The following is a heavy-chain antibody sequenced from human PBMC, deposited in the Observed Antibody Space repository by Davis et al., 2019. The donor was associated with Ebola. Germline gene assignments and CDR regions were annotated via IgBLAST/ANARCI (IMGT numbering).Heavy chain of an antibody. D-gene: IGHD2-15*01. Sequence: ASVQVSCKSSGYTFTSYYMHWVRQAPGQGLDWMGIINPSGGSTSYVQKFQGRVTMTRDTSTSTVYMELSSLRSEDTAVYYCASFAHLKYCSGGSCYAPITGEYGMDVWGQGTTVTVSS. J-gene: IGHJ6*02. V-gene: IGHV1-46*01. CDR3: ASFAHLKYCSGGSCYAPITGEYGMDV. CDR1: GYTFTSYY. CDR2: INPSGGST.